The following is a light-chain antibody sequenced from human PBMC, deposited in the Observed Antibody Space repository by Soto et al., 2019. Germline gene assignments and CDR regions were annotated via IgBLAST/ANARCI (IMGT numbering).Light chain of an antibody. Sequence: QSVLTQPASVSGSPGQSITISCTGTIDDVGGYNYVSWYQQHSGKAPKLIIYEVTNRPSGVSNRFSGSKSGNTASLTIFGLQVEDEALYFCSSYTSASALGIFGGGTKLTVL. CDR3: SSYTSASALGI. V-gene: IGLV2-14*03. J-gene: IGLJ2*01. CDR1: IDDVGGYNY. CDR2: EVT.